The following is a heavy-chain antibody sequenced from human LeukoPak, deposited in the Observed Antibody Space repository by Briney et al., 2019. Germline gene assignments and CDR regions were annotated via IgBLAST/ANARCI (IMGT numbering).Heavy chain of an antibody. Sequence: SETLSLTCAVYGGSFSGYYWSWIRQPPGKGLEWIGEINHSGSTNYNPSLKSRVTISVDTCKNQFSLKLSSVTAADSAVYYCARGRRGYSSFYYYYMDVWGKGTTVTVSS. CDR3: ARGRRGYSSFYYYYMDV. D-gene: IGHD6-13*01. CDR2: INHSGST. V-gene: IGHV4-34*01. J-gene: IGHJ6*03. CDR1: GGSFSGYY.